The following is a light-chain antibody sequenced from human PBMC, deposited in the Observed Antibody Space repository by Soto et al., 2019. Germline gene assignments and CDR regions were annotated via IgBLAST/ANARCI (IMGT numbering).Light chain of an antibody. J-gene: IGKJ5*01. CDR1: QSVLYSSNNKNY. CDR2: WAS. Sequence: DIVMTQSPDSLAVSLGERATINCKSSQSVLYSSNNKNYLAWYQQKPGQPPKLLIYWASTRESGVPDRFSGSGSGTDFTLTISSLQAEDVAVYYCQQYYSTPITCGQGTRLEL. V-gene: IGKV4-1*01. CDR3: QQYYSTPIT.